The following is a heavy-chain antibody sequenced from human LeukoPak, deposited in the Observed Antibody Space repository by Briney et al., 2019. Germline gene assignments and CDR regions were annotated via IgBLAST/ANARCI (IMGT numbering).Heavy chain of an antibody. CDR1: GGSFSGYY. D-gene: IGHD3-10*01. CDR3: AGRDRKMTSYHCSAKGWFDP. J-gene: IGHJ5*02. V-gene: IGHV4-34*01. CDR2: INHSGST. Sequence: ASETLSLTCAVYGGSFSGYYWSWIRQPPGKGLEWIGEINHSGSTNYNPSLKSRVTISVDTSKNQFSPKLSSVTAADTAVYCCAGRDRKMTSYHCSAKGWFDPWGQGTLVTVSS.